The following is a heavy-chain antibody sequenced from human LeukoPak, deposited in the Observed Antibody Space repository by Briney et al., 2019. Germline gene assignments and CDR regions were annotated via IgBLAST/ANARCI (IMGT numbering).Heavy chain of an antibody. D-gene: IGHD6-6*01. J-gene: IGHJ4*02. CDR3: ARHTKYSTSSRVFDY. V-gene: IGHV5-51*01. Sequence: TGESLKISCKGSGYSFTNDWIGWVRQMPGKGLEWMGIIYPGDSNTRYSPSFQGQVTITADKSISTAYLQWSSLKASDTAKYYCARHTKYSTSSRVFDYWGQGTLVTVSS. CDR2: IYPGDSNT. CDR1: GYSFTNDW.